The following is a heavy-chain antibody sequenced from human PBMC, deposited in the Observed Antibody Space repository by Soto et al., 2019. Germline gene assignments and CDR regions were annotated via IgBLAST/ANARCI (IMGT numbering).Heavy chain of an antibody. Sequence: PGESLKISCQCSGYSFTSYWIVWVRQMPGKGLEWMGIIYPGDSDTRYSPSFQGQVTISADKSISTAYLQWSSLKASDTAMYYCARHLTAAGTRYMDVWGKGTTVTVSS. CDR2: IYPGDSDT. D-gene: IGHD1-1*01. CDR3: ARHLTAAGTRYMDV. V-gene: IGHV5-51*01. CDR1: GYSFTSYW. J-gene: IGHJ6*03.